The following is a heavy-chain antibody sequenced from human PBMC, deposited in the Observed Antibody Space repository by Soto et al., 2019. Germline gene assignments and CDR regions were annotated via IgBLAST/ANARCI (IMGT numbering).Heavy chain of an antibody. Sequence: EVQLVESGGDLVQPGGSLRLSCAASGFRFSDYAMNWVRQAPGKGLERISYISSSGSFIHYADSVKGRFTISRDNDQTSLLLQMSNLRDEDTAVYYCARVRDFTDGDKYGLDVWGQGTAVTVSS. D-gene: IGHD2-21*01. CDR1: GFRFSDYA. CDR3: ARVRDFTDGDKYGLDV. V-gene: IGHV3-48*02. J-gene: IGHJ6*02. CDR2: ISSSGSFI.